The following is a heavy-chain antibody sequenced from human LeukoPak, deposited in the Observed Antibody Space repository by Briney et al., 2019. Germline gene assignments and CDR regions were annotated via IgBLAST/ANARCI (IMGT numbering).Heavy chain of an antibody. CDR2: IYYSGST. J-gene: IGHJ4*02. Sequence: SETLSLTCTVSGGSISSYYWSWIRQPPGKGLEWIGYIYYSGSTNYNPSLKSRVTISVDTSKNQFSLKLSSVTAADTAVYYCARVMVRGPIYYFDYWGQGTLVTVSS. V-gene: IGHV4-59*08. CDR3: ARVMVRGPIYYFDY. CDR1: GGSISSYY. D-gene: IGHD3-10*01.